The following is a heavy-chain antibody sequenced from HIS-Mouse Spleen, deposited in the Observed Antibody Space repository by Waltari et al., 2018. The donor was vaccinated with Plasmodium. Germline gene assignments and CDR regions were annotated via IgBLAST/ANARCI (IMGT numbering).Heavy chain of an antibody. D-gene: IGHD6-19*01. J-gene: IGHJ1*01. V-gene: IGHV3-30*18. CDR1: GFTFSSYG. Sequence: QVQLVESGGGVVQPGRSLRLSCAASGFTFSSYGMHWVRQAPGKGLAWVAVISYDGSNKYYADSVKGRFTISRDNSKNTLYLQMNSLRAEDTAVYYCAKDHPGGQYSSGWYLLQHWGQGTLVTVSS. CDR3: AKDHPGGQYSSGWYLLQH. CDR2: ISYDGSNK.